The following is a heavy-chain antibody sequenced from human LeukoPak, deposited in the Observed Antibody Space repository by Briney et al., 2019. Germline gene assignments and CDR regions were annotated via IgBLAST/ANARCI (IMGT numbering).Heavy chain of an antibody. Sequence: ASVKVSCKVSGYTLTELSMHWVRQAPGKGLEWMGGFDPEDGETIYAQKFQGRVTMTEDTSTDTAYMELSSLRSEDTAVYYCATGPPSYGDYEDCYYGMDVWGQGTTATVSS. D-gene: IGHD4-17*01. J-gene: IGHJ6*02. V-gene: IGHV1-24*01. CDR1: GYTLTELS. CDR2: FDPEDGET. CDR3: ATGPPSYGDYEDCYYGMDV.